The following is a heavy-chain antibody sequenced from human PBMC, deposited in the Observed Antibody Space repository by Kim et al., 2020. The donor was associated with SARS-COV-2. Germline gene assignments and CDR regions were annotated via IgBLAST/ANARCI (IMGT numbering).Heavy chain of an antibody. CDR3: AKESGSGSYYAWTYYYYGMEV. CDR2: ISYDGSNK. V-gene: IGHV3-30*18. D-gene: IGHD3-10*01. J-gene: IGHJ6*02. CDR1: GFTFSSYG. Sequence: GGSLRLSCAASGFTFSSYGMHWVRQAPGKGLEWVAFISYDGSNKYYADSVKGRFTISRDNSKNTLYLQMNSLRAEDTAVYYCAKESGSGSYYAWTYYYYGMEVWGQGTTVTVSS.